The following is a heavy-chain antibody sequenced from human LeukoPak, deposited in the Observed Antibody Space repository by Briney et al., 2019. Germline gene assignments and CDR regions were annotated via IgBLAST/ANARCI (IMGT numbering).Heavy chain of an antibody. V-gene: IGHV4-39*01. CDR2: IYYSGST. CDR3: ARVGRRVVYFDY. Sequence: SETLSLTCTVSGGSISSSSYYWGWIRQPPGKGLEWIGSIYYSGSTYYNPSLKSRVTISVDTSKNQFSLKLSSVTAADTAVYYCARVGRRVVYFDYWGQGTLVAVSS. CDR1: GGSISSSSYY. J-gene: IGHJ4*02. D-gene: IGHD1-26*01.